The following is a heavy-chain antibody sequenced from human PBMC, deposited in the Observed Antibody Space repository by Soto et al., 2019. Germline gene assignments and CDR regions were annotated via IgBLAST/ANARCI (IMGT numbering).Heavy chain of an antibody. CDR3: AHGLPETIFGVLIRFDC. Sequence: EVQLLESGGGLVQPGGSLRLSCAASGFTFSSYVMSWVRQAPGKGLEWVSSISASGSTTYYADSVKGRFTISRDNSKSTLYLQMNNLRAEDTAVYYCAHGLPETIFGVLIRFDCWGQGALVTVYS. CDR1: GFTFSSYV. J-gene: IGHJ5*01. CDR2: ISASGSTT. V-gene: IGHV3-23*01. D-gene: IGHD3-3*01.